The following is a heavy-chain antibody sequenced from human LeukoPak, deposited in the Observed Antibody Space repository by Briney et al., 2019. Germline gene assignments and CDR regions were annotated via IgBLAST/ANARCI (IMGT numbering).Heavy chain of an antibody. D-gene: IGHD3-9*01. CDR2: INTNTGNP. CDR3: ARASTRVYDILTGYYHSPNL. Sequence: ASVKVPCKASGYTFTSYAMNWVRQAPGQGLEWMGWINTNTGNPTYAQGFTGRFVFSLDTSVSTAYLQISSLKAEDTAVYYCARASTRVYDILTGYYHSPNLWGQGTLVTVSS. J-gene: IGHJ4*02. V-gene: IGHV7-4-1*02. CDR1: GYTFTSYA.